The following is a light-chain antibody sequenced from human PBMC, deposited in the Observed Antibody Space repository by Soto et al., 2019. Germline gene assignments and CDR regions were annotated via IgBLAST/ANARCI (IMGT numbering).Light chain of an antibody. Sequence: IVMTQSPGTLSVSLGERATLSCRASQSVNTNLAWYQQRPGQAPRLLMSAVSTRATGIPARFSGSGSGTDFTLTISDVQPEDFAVYYCHQRQSWPWTFGQGTKVDI. CDR1: QSVNTN. V-gene: IGKV3-15*01. CDR2: AVS. CDR3: HQRQSWPWT. J-gene: IGKJ1*01.